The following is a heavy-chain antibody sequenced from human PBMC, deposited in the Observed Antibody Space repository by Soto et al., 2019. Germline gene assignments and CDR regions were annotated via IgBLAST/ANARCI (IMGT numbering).Heavy chain of an antibody. CDR1: GYSISSGYY. J-gene: IGHJ5*02. Sequence: SETLSLTCAVSGYSISSGYYWGWLRQPPGKGLEGIGSIFHVGITYCTPSLNSRVTLSIDMPNTHASLRLNSVTAADTAVYCWGRVGPWFPYYYDRSPYTFENGFDPWGQGTLVTVS. D-gene: IGHD3-22*01. V-gene: IGHV4-38-2*01. CDR2: IFHVGIT. CDR3: GRVGPWFPYYYDRSPYTFENGFDP.